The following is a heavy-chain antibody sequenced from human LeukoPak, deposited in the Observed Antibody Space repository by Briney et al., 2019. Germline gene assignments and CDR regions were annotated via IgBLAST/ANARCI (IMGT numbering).Heavy chain of an antibody. V-gene: IGHV4-39*07. J-gene: IGHJ4*02. CDR1: SGSISTSNYY. Sequence: SETLSLTCTVSSGSISTSNYYWGWVRQPPGKGLEWIGEINHSGSTNYNPSLKSRVTISVDTSKNQFSLKLSSVTAADTAVYYCASQEPHVNSGYDYWGQGTLVTVSS. CDR2: INHSGST. CDR3: ASQEPHVNSGYDY. D-gene: IGHD5-12*01.